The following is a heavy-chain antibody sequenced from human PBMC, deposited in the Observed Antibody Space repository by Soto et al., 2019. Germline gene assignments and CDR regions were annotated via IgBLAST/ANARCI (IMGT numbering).Heavy chain of an antibody. D-gene: IGHD3-10*01. J-gene: IGHJ3*02. CDR3: ARDNYYGSGSSPYAFDI. CDR2: ISSSSSTI. V-gene: IGHV3-48*02. Sequence: GGSLRLSCAASGFTFSSYSMNWVRQAPGKGLEWVSYISSSSSTIYYADSVKGRFTISRDNAKNSLYLQMNSLRDEDTAVYYCARDNYYGSGSSPYAFDIWGRGTMVTVS. CDR1: GFTFSSYS.